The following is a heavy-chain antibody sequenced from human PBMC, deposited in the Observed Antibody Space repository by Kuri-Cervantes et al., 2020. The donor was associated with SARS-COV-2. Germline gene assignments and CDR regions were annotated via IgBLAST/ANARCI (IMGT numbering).Heavy chain of an antibody. J-gene: IGHJ4*02. Sequence: SETLSLTCTVSGGSVSSGSYYWSWIRQPPGKGLEWIGYIYYSGSTNYNPSLKSRVTISVDTSKNQFSLKLSSVTAADTAVYYCARHGGIAVAGTFDYWGQGTLVTVSS. CDR1: GGSVSSGSYY. CDR3: ARHGGIAVAGTFDY. V-gene: IGHV4-61*01. CDR2: IYYSGST. D-gene: IGHD6-19*01.